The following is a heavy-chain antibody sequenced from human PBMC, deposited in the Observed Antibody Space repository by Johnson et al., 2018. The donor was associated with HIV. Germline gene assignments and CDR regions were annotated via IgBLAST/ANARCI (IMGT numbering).Heavy chain of an antibody. J-gene: IGHJ3*02. V-gene: IGHV3-33*06. CDR2: IWYDGSNK. CDR3: AKDERAAAGTRGLDAFDI. D-gene: IGHD6-13*01. CDR1: GFTFSSYG. Sequence: QVQLVESGGGVVQPGRSLRLSCTASGFTFSSYGIHWVRQAPGKGLEWVALIWYDGSNKYYADSVKGRFTISRDNSKNTLYLQMNSLRAEDTAVYYCAKDERAAAGTRGLDAFDIWGQGTMVTVSS.